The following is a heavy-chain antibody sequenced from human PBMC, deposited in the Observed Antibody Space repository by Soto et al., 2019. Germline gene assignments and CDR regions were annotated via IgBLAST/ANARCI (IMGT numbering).Heavy chain of an antibody. D-gene: IGHD3-3*01. V-gene: IGHV3-21*01. CDR1: GFTFSSYS. CDR3: ARDSYDSWGEGMDV. J-gene: IGHJ6*02. CDR2: ISSTSSYR. Sequence: EVQLVESGGGLVKPGGSLRLSCAASGFTFSSYSMNWVSQAPGKGLEWVSVISSTSSYRYYVDSVKGRFTISRDNAKKSLYLQMNSLRVEDTAVYYCARDSYDSWGEGMDVWGQGTTVTVSS.